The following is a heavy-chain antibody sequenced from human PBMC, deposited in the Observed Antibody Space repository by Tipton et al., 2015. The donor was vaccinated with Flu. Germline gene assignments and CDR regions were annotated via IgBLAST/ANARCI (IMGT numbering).Heavy chain of an antibody. CDR3: VRGGPSYWYFDL. D-gene: IGHD1-26*01. J-gene: IGHJ2*01. CDR1: GDSVSSNSAA. Sequence: GLVKPSQTLSLTCAISGDSVSSNSAAWNWIRQSPSRGLEWLGRTYYRSKWYNDYAVSVKSRITINSDTSRTRFSLQLNSVTPEDTAVYYCVRGGPSYWYFDLWGRGTLVTASS. CDR2: TYYRSKWYN. V-gene: IGHV6-1*01.